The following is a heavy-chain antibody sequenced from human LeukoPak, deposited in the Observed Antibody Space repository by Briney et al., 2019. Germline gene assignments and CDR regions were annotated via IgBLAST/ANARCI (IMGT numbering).Heavy chain of an antibody. V-gene: IGHV3-48*01. D-gene: IGHD3-10*01. CDR2: ISSTSSTI. CDR1: GFTFSSYS. CDR3: ARLTRQLSGSNNDY. Sequence: GGSLRLSCTAFGFTFSSYSVNWVRQAPGKGLEWVSYISSTSSTIYYADSVKGRFTVSRDNAKNSLYLQMNSLRAEDTAVYYCARLTRQLSGSNNDYWGQGTLVTVSS. J-gene: IGHJ4*02.